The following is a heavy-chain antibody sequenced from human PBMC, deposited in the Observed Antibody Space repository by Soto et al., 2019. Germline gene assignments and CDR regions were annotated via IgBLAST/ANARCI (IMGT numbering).Heavy chain of an antibody. CDR2: INHSGST. CDR3: ARGLVPCTNGVCPRQSSGFDP. Sequence: TSETLSLTCAVYGGSFSGYYWSWIRQPPGKGLEWIGEINHSGSTNYNPSLKSRVTISVDTSKNQFSLKLSSVTAADTAVYYCARGLVPCTNGVCPRQSSGFDPWGQGTLVTGS. D-gene: IGHD2-8*01. CDR1: GGSFSGYY. J-gene: IGHJ5*02. V-gene: IGHV4-34*01.